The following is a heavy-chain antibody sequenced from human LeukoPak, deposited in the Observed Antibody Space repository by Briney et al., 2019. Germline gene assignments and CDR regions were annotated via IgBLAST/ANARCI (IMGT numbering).Heavy chain of an antibody. J-gene: IGHJ4*02. V-gene: IGHV3-33*06. CDR2: IWYDGSNK. CDR1: GFTFSSYG. CDR3: AKEKYSSGWCSDY. Sequence: PGRSLRLSCAASGFTFSSYGMHWVRQAPGKGLEWVAVIWYDGSNKYYADSVKGRFTISRDNSKNTLYLQMNSLRAEDTAVYYCAKEKYSSGWCSDYWGQGTLVTVSS. D-gene: IGHD6-19*01.